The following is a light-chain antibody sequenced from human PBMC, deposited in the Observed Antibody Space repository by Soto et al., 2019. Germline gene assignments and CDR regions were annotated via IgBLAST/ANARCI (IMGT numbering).Light chain of an antibody. J-gene: IGLJ1*01. Sequence: QSALTQPPSASGSPGQSVTISCTGTSSDVGGYKYVSLYQQHPDKAPKLMIFEVNKRPSGVPDRFSGSKSGNPASLTVSGLQAEDEADYYCSSYAGINNLGVFGTGTKLTVL. V-gene: IGLV2-8*01. CDR3: SSYAGINNLGV. CDR1: SSDVGGYKY. CDR2: EVN.